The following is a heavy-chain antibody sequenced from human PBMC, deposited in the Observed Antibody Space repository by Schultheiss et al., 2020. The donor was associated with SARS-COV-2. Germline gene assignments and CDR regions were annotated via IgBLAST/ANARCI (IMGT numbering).Heavy chain of an antibody. CDR3: ATSPYEPGGGDDAFDI. CDR2: IYYSGST. CDR1: GGSISSYY. J-gene: IGHJ3*02. Sequence: SETLSLTCTVSGGSISSYYWSWIRQPAGKGLEWIGYIYYSGSTNYNPSLKSRVTISVDTSKNQFSLKLSSVTAADTAVYYCATSPYEPGGGDDAFDIWGQGTMVTVSS. V-gene: IGHV4-59*01. D-gene: IGHD3-16*01.